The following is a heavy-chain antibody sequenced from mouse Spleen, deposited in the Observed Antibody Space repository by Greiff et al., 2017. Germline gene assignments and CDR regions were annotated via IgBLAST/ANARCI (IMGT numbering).Heavy chain of an antibody. CDR2: ISSGGSYT. V-gene: IGHV5-9-1*01. J-gene: IGHJ4*01. CDR3: ARQKGAMDY. CDR1: GFTFSSYA. Sequence: EVMLVESGGGLVKPGGSLKLSCAASGFTFSSYAMSWVRQTPEKRLEWVATISSGGSYTYYPDSVKGRFTISRDNAKNTLYLQMSSLRSEDTAMYYCARQKGAMDYWGQGTSVTVSS.